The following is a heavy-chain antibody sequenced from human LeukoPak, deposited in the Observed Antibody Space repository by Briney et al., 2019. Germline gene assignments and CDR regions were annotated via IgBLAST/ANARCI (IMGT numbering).Heavy chain of an antibody. CDR2: INHSGST. D-gene: IGHD6-19*01. V-gene: IGHV4-34*01. J-gene: IGHJ6*02. Sequence: SETLSLTCAVYGGSFIGYYWSWIRQPPGKGLEWIGEINHSGSTNYNPSLKSRVTISVDTSKNQFSLKLSSVTAADTAVYYCARGDSSDLYYYGMDVWGQGTTVTVSS. CDR3: ARGDSSDLYYYGMDV. CDR1: GGSFIGYY.